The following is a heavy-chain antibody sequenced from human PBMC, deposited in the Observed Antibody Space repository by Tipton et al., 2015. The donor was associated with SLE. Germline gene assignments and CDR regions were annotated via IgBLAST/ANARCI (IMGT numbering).Heavy chain of an antibody. Sequence: SLRLSCAASGFTFSGYAMHWVRQVPGKGLECVAVISDDGSNKHYSDSVKGRFTISRDNSQNTLYLQMNSLRAEDTALYYCVRDGVGGYNKIDFWGQGALVTVSS. V-gene: IGHV3-30*04. CDR3: VRDGVGGYNKIDF. CDR1: GFTFSGYA. CDR2: ISDDGSNK. D-gene: IGHD5-24*01. J-gene: IGHJ4*02.